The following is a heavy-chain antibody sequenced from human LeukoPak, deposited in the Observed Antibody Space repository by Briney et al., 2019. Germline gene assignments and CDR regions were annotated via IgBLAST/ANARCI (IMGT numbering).Heavy chain of an antibody. CDR2: IKSKTDGGTT. J-gene: IGHJ4*02. V-gene: IGHV3-15*01. CDR3: TTSGYSGYDPPRDY. D-gene: IGHD5-12*01. Sequence: GGSLRLSCAASGFTFSNAWMSWVRQAPGKGLEWVGRIKSKTDGGTTDYAAPVKGRFTISRDDSKNTLYLQMNSLKTEDTAVYYCTTSGYSGYDPPRDYWGQGTLVTVSS. CDR1: GFTFSNAW.